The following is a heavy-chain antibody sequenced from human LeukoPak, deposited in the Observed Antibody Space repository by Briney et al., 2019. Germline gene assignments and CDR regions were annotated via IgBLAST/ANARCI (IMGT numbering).Heavy chain of an antibody. CDR3: ARDIVATKIIDY. D-gene: IGHD5-12*01. CDR2: IYHSGST. CDR1: GGSISSGGYS. Sequence: SETLSLTCAVSGGSISSGGYSWSWIRQPPGKGLEWIGYIYHSGSTYYNPSLKSRVTISVDRSKNQFSLKLSSVTAADTAVYYCARDIVATKIIDYWGQGTLVTVSS. V-gene: IGHV4-30-2*01. J-gene: IGHJ4*02.